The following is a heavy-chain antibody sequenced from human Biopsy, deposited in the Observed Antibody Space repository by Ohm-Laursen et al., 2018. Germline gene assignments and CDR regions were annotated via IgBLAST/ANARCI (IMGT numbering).Heavy chain of an antibody. V-gene: IGHV4-34*01. CDR3: VRGVDYYDPYHYYALDV. CDR2: INQSGRT. Sequence: TLSLTCEVYGKTFSDYYWSWIRQPPGKGLEWIGQINQSGRTNYNPSLKIRVTISVDTSKNQFSLKVRSVAAADTAVYYCVRGVDYYDPYHYYALDVWGQGTTVTVSS. J-gene: IGHJ6*02. D-gene: IGHD3-22*01. CDR1: GKTFSDYY.